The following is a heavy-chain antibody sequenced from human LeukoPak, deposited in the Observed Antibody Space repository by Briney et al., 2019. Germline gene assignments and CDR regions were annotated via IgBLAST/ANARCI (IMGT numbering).Heavy chain of an antibody. V-gene: IGHV1-2*06. CDR2: INPNSGGT. D-gene: IGHD5-18*01. CDR3: ARGLRGYSYVTEVYYFDY. CDR1: GYTFTGYY. J-gene: IGHJ4*02. Sequence: ASVKISCKASGYTFTGYYMHWVRQAPGRGLEWMGRINPNSGGTNYAQKFQGRVTMTRDTSISTAYMELSRLRSDDTAVYYCARGLRGYSYVTEVYYFDYWGQGTLVTVSS.